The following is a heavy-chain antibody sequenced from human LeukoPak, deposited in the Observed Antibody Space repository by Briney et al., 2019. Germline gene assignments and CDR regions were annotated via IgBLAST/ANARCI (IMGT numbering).Heavy chain of an antibody. D-gene: IGHD3-10*01. J-gene: IGHJ3*01. CDR1: GNTCNACP. CDR2: IIPISGSA. Sequence: ASVKVSCKASGNTCNACPLTWVRQVPGQGLEWMGGIIPISGSANYAQKFQGRVTITADQSTSTLYMELSSLRFEDTAVYYCARGPGLPVKAFDVWGQGTMVTVSS. V-gene: IGHV1-69*13. CDR3: ARGPGLPVKAFDV.